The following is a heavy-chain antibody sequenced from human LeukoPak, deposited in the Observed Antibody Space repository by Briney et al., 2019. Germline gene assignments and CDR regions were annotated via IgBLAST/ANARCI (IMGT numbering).Heavy chain of an antibody. CDR2: MYYSGNT. D-gene: IGHD1-26*01. CDR1: GGSISSYY. Sequence: SETLSLTCNVSGGSISSYYWSWIRQPPGKGLEWIGYMYYSGNTNYNPSLKSRVTTSVDSSKNQFSLKLSSVTAADTAVYYYARHTIVGARNAFDIWGQGTMVTVSS. V-gene: IGHV4-59*08. J-gene: IGHJ3*02. CDR3: ARHTIVGARNAFDI.